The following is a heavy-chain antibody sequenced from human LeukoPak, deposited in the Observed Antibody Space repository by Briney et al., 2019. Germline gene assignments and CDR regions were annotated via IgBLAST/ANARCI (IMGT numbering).Heavy chain of an antibody. D-gene: IGHD3-16*01. V-gene: IGHV3-48*01. CDR3: VRDQGGAVSY. CDR2: ISSLSGTI. CDR1: GFTFSSFR. J-gene: IGHJ4*02. Sequence: GGSLRLSCAVSGFTFSSFRMNWVRQAPGKGLEWVSYISSLSGTINYADSVKGRFIISRDNAKNSMFLQMNSLRVEDTAVYYCVRDQGGAVSYWGQGTLVTVSS.